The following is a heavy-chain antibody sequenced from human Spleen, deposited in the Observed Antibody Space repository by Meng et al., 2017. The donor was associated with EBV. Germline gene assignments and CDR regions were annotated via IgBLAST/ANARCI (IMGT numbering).Heavy chain of an antibody. J-gene: IGHJ5*02. CDR3: ARDSSGDSRRFDP. CDR2: ISGYNGNT. Sequence: QVQLLQAGAEVKKPWASVKVSCKASGYTFTNYDTSWVRQAPGQGLEWMGWISGYNGNTNYAQKLQGRVTMTTDTSTSTAYMELSSLTSEDTAVYYCARDSSGDSRRFDPWGQGTLVTVSS. CDR1: GYTFTNYD. V-gene: IGHV1-18*01. D-gene: IGHD6-19*01.